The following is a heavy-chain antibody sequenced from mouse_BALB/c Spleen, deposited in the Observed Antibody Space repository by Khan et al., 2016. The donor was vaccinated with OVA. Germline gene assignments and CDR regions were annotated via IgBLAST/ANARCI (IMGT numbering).Heavy chain of an antibody. J-gene: IGHJ4*01. CDR1: GYSITSDYA. CDR2: ISYSDTT. D-gene: IGHD4-1*01. V-gene: IGHV3-2*02. CDR3: ASELGRYYAMDY. Sequence: EVQLQESGPGLVNPSQSLSLTCTVTGYSITSDYAWNWIRQFPGNKLEWMGYISYSDTTTYNPSLKSRISITRDTSKNQFFLHLNSVTTEDTATYYCASELGRYYAMDYWGQGTSVTVSS.